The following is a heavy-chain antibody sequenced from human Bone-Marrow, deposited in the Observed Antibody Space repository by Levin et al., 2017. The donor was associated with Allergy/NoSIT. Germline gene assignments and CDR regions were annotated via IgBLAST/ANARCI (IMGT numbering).Heavy chain of an antibody. J-gene: IGHJ4*02. CDR2: ITSNGGRT. Sequence: LSLTCAASGFAFSDYAISWVRRVPEKGLEWVSAITSNGGRTYYTDSVRGRFTISRDNSKNMVYLQMDSLRVDDTAIYYCTREIFRVVSDWYTADYWGQGNLVTVSS. D-gene: IGHD6-19*01. CDR1: GFAFSDYA. CDR3: TREIFRVVSDWYTADY. V-gene: IGHV3-23*01.